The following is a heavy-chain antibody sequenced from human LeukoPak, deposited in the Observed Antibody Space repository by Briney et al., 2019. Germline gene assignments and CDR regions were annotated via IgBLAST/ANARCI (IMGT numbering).Heavy chain of an antibody. V-gene: IGHV3-23*01. Sequence: GGSLRLSCAASGFTFSSYVMGWVRQAPGKGLEWVSVISVSADSTYYADSVKGRSTISRENSKNTLYLQMNSLRVEDTAVYYCARAQYCSGGRCYPRYFDYWGQGTLVTVSS. CDR2: ISVSADST. CDR1: GFTFSSYV. CDR3: ARAQYCSGGRCYPRYFDY. J-gene: IGHJ4*02. D-gene: IGHD2-15*01.